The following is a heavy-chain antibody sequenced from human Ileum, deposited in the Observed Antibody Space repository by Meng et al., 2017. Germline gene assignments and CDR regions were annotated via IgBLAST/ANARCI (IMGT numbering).Heavy chain of an antibody. Sequence: SLKISCTASGFTLRSYEMSWVRQAPGKGLESIAYISSSGSIIKYAESMKGRFTISRDNAKDSLSLEINSLSAEDTAVYYCAREIPELGDSFDIWGRGTMVTVSS. D-gene: IGHD2-2*02. J-gene: IGHJ3*02. CDR2: ISSSGSII. CDR3: AREIPELGDSFDI. V-gene: IGHV3-48*03. CDR1: GFTLRSYE.